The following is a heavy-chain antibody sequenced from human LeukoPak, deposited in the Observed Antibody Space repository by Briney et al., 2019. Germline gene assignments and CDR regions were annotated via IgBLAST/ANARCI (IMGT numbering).Heavy chain of an antibody. CDR3: VREQFSHTSNYFDN. J-gene: IGHJ4*02. Sequence: GGSLRISCAASGFMFDDYAMHWVRQVPGRGLEWVSLISGDGVSSFYADSVKGRFTISRDNNNSSLSLQMRRLTTEDTGFYYCVREQFSHTSNYFDNWGQGILVTVSS. D-gene: IGHD5-24*01. V-gene: IGHV3-43*02. CDR1: GFMFDDYA. CDR2: ISGDGVSS.